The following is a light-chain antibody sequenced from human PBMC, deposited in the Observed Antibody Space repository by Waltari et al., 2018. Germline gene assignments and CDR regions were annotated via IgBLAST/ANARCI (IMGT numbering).Light chain of an antibody. J-gene: IGLJ3*02. V-gene: IGLV2-14*01. Sequence: QSALTQPASVSGSPGQSITISCTGTSSDVGAFNYVSWYQQNPGKAPKLIIDEVSNRPSGVSNRVSGTKSGNTASLTISGLQAEDEADYYCNSYATNSARVFGGGTKLTVL. CDR1: SSDVGAFNY. CDR3: NSYATNSARV. CDR2: EVS.